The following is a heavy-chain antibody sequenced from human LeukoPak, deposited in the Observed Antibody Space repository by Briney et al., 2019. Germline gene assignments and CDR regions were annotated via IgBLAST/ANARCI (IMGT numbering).Heavy chain of an antibody. D-gene: IGHD5-24*01. CDR2: IYYSGST. Sequence: SETLSLTCTVSGGSISNYYWSWIRQPPGKGLEWIGYIYYSGSTNYNPSLKSRVTISVDTSNNQFSLKLSSVTAADTAVYYCARDTGRDGYNKLDAFDIWGQGTMVTVSS. V-gene: IGHV4-59*01. CDR1: GGSISNYY. CDR3: ARDTGRDGYNKLDAFDI. J-gene: IGHJ3*02.